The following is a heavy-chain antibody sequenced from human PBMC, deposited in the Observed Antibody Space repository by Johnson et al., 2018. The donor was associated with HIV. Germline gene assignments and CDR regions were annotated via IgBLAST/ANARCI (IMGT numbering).Heavy chain of an antibody. J-gene: IGHJ3*02. V-gene: IGHV3-30*04. Sequence: QEQLVESGGGVVQPGRSLRLSCAASGFTLSDSALHWVRQAPGKGLEWVAVISFDGNNEYYADSVKDRFTISRDNSKNTLFLQMNGLRVEDTAIYYCTSFNSQMGEDVFDIWGQGTMVTVSS. D-gene: IGHD3-16*01. CDR1: GFTLSDSA. CDR2: ISFDGNNE. CDR3: TSFNSQMGEDVFDI.